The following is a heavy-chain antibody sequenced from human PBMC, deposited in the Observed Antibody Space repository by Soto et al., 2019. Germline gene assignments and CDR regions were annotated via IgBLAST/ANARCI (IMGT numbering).Heavy chain of an antibody. CDR2: IYYSGST. CDR1: GGSISSSSYY. Sequence: QLQLQESGPGLVKPSETLSLTCTVSGGSISSSSYYWGWIRQPPGKGLEWIGSIYYSGSTYYNPSLKSRVTISVDTSKNQFSLKLSSVTAADTDVYYCARLYSSSWPRGAFDIWGQGTMVTVSS. D-gene: IGHD6-13*01. V-gene: IGHV4-39*01. CDR3: ARLYSSSWPRGAFDI. J-gene: IGHJ3*02.